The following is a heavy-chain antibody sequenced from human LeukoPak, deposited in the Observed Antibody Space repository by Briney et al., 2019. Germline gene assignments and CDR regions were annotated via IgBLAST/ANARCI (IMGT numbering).Heavy chain of an antibody. CDR2: ISGSGGST. J-gene: IGHJ4*02. CDR1: GFTFSSYA. D-gene: IGHD6-13*01. V-gene: IGHV3-23*01. CDR3: AKDQRVAAAGLLDY. Sequence: PGGSLRLSCAASGFTFSSYAMSWVRQAPGKGLEWVSAISGSGGSTYYADSVKGRFTISRDNSKNTLYLQMNSLRAEDTVVYYCAKDQRVAAAGLLDYWGQGTLVTVSS.